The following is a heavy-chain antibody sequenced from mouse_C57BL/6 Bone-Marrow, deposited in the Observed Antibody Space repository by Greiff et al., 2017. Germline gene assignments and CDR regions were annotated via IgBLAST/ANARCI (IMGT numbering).Heavy chain of an antibody. CDR1: GYTFTSYN. D-gene: IGHD4-1*01. J-gene: IGHJ2*01. Sequence: SGAELVRPGASVQMSCKASGYTFTSYNMHWVQQTPRQGLEWIGAIYPGNGDTFCNQKFKGKATLTVDKSSRKAYMQLSSLTSEDSAVYFCASRSNWDYFEGWGPGTTLTVAS. V-gene: IGHV1-12*01. CDR2: IYPGNGDT. CDR3: ASRSNWDYFEG.